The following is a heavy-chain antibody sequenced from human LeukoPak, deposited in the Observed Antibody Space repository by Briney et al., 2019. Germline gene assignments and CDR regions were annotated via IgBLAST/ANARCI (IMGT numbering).Heavy chain of an antibody. Sequence: GASVKVSCKASGYTFTGYYMHWVRQAPGQGLEWMGWINPNTGVTNYAQKFQGRVTMTRDTSISTAYMELSRLRSDDTAVYYCARDRNTMVRGVIDAFDIWGQGTMVTVSS. D-gene: IGHD3-10*01. V-gene: IGHV1-2*02. CDR3: ARDRNTMVRGVIDAFDI. CDR2: INPNTGVT. J-gene: IGHJ3*02. CDR1: GYTFTGYY.